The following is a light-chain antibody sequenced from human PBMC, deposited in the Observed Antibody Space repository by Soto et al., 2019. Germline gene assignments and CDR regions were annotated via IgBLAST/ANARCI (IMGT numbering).Light chain of an antibody. CDR3: QQRSNLPPEP. V-gene: IGKV3-11*01. CDR1: QSVSSY. Sequence: EIVFTQSPATLSLSPGERATLSCRASQSVSSYLAWYQQKPGQAPRLLIYDASNRATGIPARFSGSGSGTDFTLTISSLEPEDFAVYYCQQRSNLPPEPFGQGTRLEIK. J-gene: IGKJ5*01. CDR2: DAS.